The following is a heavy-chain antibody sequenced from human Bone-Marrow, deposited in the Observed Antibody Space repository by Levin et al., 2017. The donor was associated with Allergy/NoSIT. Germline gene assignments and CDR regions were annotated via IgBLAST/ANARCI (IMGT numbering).Heavy chain of an antibody. J-gene: IGHJ4*02. V-gene: IGHV3-23*01. CDR3: AKDRRSPYYDILTGYYSDY. CDR2: ISGSGGST. D-gene: IGHD3-9*01. CDR1: GFTFSSYA. Sequence: GESLKISCAASGFTFSSYAMSWVRQAPGKGLEWVSAISGSGGSTYYADSVKGRFTISRDNSKNTLYLQMNSLRAEDTAVYYCAKDRRSPYYDILTGYYSDYWGQGTLVTVSS.